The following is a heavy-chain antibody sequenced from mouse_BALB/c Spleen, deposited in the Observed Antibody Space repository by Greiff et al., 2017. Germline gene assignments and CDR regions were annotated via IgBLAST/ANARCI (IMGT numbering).Heavy chain of an antibody. CDR2: IYPGGGYT. CDR3: ARFLGPYYFDY. CDR1: GYTFTNYW. Sequence: VQLQQSGAELVRPGTSVKISCKASGYTFTNYWLGWVKQRPGHGLEWIGDIYPGGGYTNYNEKFKGKATLTADTSSSTAYMQLSSLTSEDSAVYFCARFLGPYYFDYWGQGTTLTVSS. J-gene: IGHJ2*01. V-gene: IGHV1-63*02. D-gene: IGHD4-1*01.